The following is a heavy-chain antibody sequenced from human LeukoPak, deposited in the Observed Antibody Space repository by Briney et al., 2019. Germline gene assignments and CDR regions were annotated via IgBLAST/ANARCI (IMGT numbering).Heavy chain of an antibody. Sequence: SVKVSCKASGGTFSSYAIIWVRQAPGQGLQWMGGIIPIFGTTTYAQKFQGRVTITTDESTSTAYMELSSLRSEDTAVYYCARVNGNYDFWTGPLGYWGQGTLVTVSS. CDR3: ARVNGNYDFWTGPLGY. J-gene: IGHJ4*02. CDR2: IIPIFGTT. D-gene: IGHD3-3*01. V-gene: IGHV1-69*05. CDR1: GGTFSSYA.